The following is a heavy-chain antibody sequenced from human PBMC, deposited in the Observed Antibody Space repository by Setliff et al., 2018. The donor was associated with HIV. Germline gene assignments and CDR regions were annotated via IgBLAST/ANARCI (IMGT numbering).Heavy chain of an antibody. CDR1: GFTFSSAW. Sequence: GGSLRLSCAASGFTFSSAWMGWVRQAPAKGLEWVANISTSGSSIYYADSVRGRFTISRDNAKNSLYLQMNSLRAEDTAVYYCAREGSTSWYEGGNWFDPWGQGTLVTVSS. CDR2: ISTSGSSI. D-gene: IGHD6-13*01. V-gene: IGHV3-48*03. J-gene: IGHJ5*02. CDR3: AREGSTSWYEGGNWFDP.